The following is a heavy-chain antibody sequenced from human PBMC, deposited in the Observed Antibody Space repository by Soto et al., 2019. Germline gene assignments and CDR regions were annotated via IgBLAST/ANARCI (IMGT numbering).Heavy chain of an antibody. CDR1: GGSISGYY. V-gene: IGHV4-59*01. Sequence: PSETLSLTCTVSGGSISGYYWSWIRQPPGKGLGWIGYIYYSGSTNYNPSLKSRVTISVDTSKNQFSLKLSSVTAADTAVYYCATGGYYYDRSGDPGRAFDVWCEGRMVTVS. CDR2: IYYSGST. CDR3: ATGGYYYDRSGDPGRAFDV. J-gene: IGHJ3*01. D-gene: IGHD3-22*01.